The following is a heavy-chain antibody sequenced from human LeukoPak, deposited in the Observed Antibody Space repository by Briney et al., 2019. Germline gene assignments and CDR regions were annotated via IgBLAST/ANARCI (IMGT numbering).Heavy chain of an antibody. V-gene: IGHV3-30*07. J-gene: IGHJ4*02. D-gene: IGHD3-22*01. Sequence: DSVKGRFTISRDNSKNTLYLQMNSLRAEDTAVYYCAREDSGYVNDYYDSSGYYPDYWGQGTLVTVSS. CDR3: AREDSGYVNDYYDSSGYYPDY.